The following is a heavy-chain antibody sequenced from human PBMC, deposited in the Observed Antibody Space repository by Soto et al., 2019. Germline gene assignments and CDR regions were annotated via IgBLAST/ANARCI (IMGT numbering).Heavy chain of an antibody. Sequence: SETLSLTCTVSGGSVSSGSYYWSWIRQPPGKGLEWIGYIYYSGSTNYNPSLKSRVTTSVDTSKNQFSLKLSSVTAADTAVYYCARAIVVVPSNSYFDYWGQGTLVTVSS. CDR2: IYYSGST. D-gene: IGHD3-22*01. CDR1: GGSVSSGSYY. CDR3: ARAIVVVPSNSYFDY. J-gene: IGHJ4*02. V-gene: IGHV4-61*01.